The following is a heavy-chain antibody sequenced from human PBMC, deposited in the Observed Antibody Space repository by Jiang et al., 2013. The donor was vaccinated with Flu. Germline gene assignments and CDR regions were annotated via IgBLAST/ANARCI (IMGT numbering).Heavy chain of an antibody. D-gene: IGHD2-15*01. CDR3: ARRRYCSGVRCDDAFDI. V-gene: IGHV5-51*03. CDR2: IYPGDSDG. CDR1: GYSFSSYW. Sequence: GAEVKKPGESLKISCKGSGYSFSSYWIAWVRQMPGKGLEWMGIIYPGDSDGKYSPSFQGQVTISADKSITTAYLQWSGLKASDTAMYYCARRRYCSGVRCDDAFDIWGQGTTVTVSS. J-gene: IGHJ3*02.